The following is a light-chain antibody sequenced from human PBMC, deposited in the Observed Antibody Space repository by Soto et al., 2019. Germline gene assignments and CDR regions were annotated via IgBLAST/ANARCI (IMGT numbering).Light chain of an antibody. J-gene: IGLJ2*01. Sequence: SALTQPPSASGSPGQSVTISCTGTSSDVGGYKYVSWYQQRPGEAPKLLIFEVTKRPSGVPDRFSGSQSGNTASLTVSGLQAEDEADYYCSSDANNNILVFGGGTKLTVL. CDR2: EVT. V-gene: IGLV2-8*01. CDR3: SSDANNNILV. CDR1: SSDVGGYKY.